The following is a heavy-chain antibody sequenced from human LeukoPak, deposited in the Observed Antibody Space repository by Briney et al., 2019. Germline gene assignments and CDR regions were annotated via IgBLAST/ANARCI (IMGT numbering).Heavy chain of an antibody. CDR3: ARETFWSGSWGYYYYYMDV. J-gene: IGHJ6*03. CDR2: IYYSGST. V-gene: IGHV4-59*01. CDR1: GGSISSYY. D-gene: IGHD3-3*01. Sequence: SETLSLTCTVSGGSISSYYWSWIRQPPGKGLEWIGYIYYSGSTNYNPSLKSRVTISVDTSKNQFSLTLSSVTAADTAVYYCARETFWSGSWGYYYYYMDVWGKGTTVTVSS.